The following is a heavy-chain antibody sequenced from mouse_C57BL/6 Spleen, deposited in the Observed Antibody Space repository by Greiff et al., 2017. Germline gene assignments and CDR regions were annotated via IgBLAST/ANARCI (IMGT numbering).Heavy chain of an antibody. Sequence: QVQLQQSGAELVKPGASVKISCKASGYAFSSYWMNWVKQRPGKGLEWIGQIYPGDGDTNYNGKFKGKATLTADKSSSTAYMQLSSLTSEDSAVYFCARCGDYAGSWFAYWGQGTLVTVSA. D-gene: IGHD2-4*01. J-gene: IGHJ3*01. V-gene: IGHV1-80*01. CDR1: GYAFSSYW. CDR3: ARCGDYAGSWFAY. CDR2: IYPGDGDT.